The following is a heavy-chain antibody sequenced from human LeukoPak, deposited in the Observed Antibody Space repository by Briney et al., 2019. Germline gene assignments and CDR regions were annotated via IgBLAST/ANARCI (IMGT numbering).Heavy chain of an antibody. V-gene: IGHV4-59*11. CDR2: IYYSGST. J-gene: IGHJ6*03. CDR3: ARLYDFWRNYYYYMDV. Sequence: PSETLSLTCTVSGGSISSHYWSWIRQPPGKGLEWIGYIYYSGSTNYNPSLKSRVTISVDTSKNQFSLKLSSVTAADTVVYYCARLYDFWRNYYYYMDVWGKGTTVTVSS. D-gene: IGHD3-3*01. CDR1: GGSISSHY.